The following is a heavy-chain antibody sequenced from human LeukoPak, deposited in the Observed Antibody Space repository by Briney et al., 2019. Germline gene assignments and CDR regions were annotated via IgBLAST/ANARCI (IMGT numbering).Heavy chain of an antibody. V-gene: IGHV4-59*12. CDR2: IYYSGST. Sequence: SETLSLTCTVSGGSISSYYWSWIRQPPGKGLEWIGYIYYSGSTNYNPSLKSRVTISVDTSKNQFSLKLSSVTAADTAVYYCARGYYDSSGPPARFDPWGQGTLVTVSS. D-gene: IGHD3-22*01. J-gene: IGHJ5*02. CDR1: GGSISSYY. CDR3: ARGYYDSSGPPARFDP.